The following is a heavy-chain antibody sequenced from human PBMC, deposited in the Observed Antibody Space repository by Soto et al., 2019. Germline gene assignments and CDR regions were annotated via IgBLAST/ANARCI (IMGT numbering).Heavy chain of an antibody. CDR3: ARDLFGSSFINWFDP. CDR2: ISSSGSTI. V-gene: IGHV3-11*01. CDR1: GFTFSDYY. J-gene: IGHJ5*02. D-gene: IGHD2-15*01. Sequence: NPVGSLRLSCAASGFTFSDYYMSWIRQAPGKGLEWVSYISSSGSTIYYADSVKGRFTISRDNAKNSLYLQMNSLRAEDTAVYYCARDLFGSSFINWFDPWGQGTLVTVSS.